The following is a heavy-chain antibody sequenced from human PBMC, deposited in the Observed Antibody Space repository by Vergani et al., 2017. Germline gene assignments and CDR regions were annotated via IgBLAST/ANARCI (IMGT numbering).Heavy chain of an antibody. CDR3: ARESDAAAAGNFDY. D-gene: IGHD6-13*01. CDR1: GYSISSGYY. Sequence: QVQLPESGPGLVKPSEPLSLTCAVSGYSISSGYYWGWIRQPPGKGLEWIGSIYHSGSTYYNPSLKSRVTIAVDTSKNQFSLKRSSVTAADTAVYYCARESDAAAAGNFDYWGQGTLVTVSS. CDR2: IYHSGST. J-gene: IGHJ4*02. V-gene: IGHV4-38-2*02.